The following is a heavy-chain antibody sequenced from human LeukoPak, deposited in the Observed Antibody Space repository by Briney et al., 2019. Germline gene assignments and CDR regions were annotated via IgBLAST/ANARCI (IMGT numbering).Heavy chain of an antibody. CDR2: IKSKTDGGTT. Sequence: GGSLRLSCAASGFTFSNAWMSWVRQAPGKGLEWVGRIKSKTDGGTTDYAAPVKGRFTISRDNAKNSLYLQMNSLRDEDTAVYYCARAPPHYYDSSGYYGLGFDYWGQGTLVTVSS. D-gene: IGHD3-22*01. CDR1: GFTFSNAW. J-gene: IGHJ4*02. CDR3: ARAPPHYYDSSGYYGLGFDY. V-gene: IGHV3-15*01.